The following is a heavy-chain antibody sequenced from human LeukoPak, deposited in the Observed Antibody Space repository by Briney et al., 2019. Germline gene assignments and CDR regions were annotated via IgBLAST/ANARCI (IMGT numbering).Heavy chain of an antibody. D-gene: IGHD6-13*01. V-gene: IGHV3-13*01. CDR3: ARSRRPSSSWYMNY. Sequence: GGSLRLSCAASGVTFTSYDMHWVRQATGKGLEWVAAIGTAGDTYYPGSVKGRFTISRENAKNSLYLQMNSLRAGDTAAYYCARSRRPSSSWYMNYWGQGTLVTVSS. CDR2: IGTAGDT. J-gene: IGHJ4*02. CDR1: GVTFTSYD.